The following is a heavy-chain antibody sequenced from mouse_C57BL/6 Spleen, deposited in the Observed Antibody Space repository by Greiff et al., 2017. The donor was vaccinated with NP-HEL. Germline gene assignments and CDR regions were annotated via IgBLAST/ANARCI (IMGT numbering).Heavy chain of an antibody. CDR3: ARPGWLLRRDYAMDY. CDR1: GFTFSDYG. CDR2: ISSGSSTI. Sequence: EVMLVESGGGLVKPGGSMKLSCAASGFTFSDYGMHWVRQAPEKGLEWVAYISSGSSTIYYADTVKGRFTISRDNAKNTLFLQMTSLRSEDTAMYYCARPGWLLRRDYAMDYWGQGTSVTVSS. J-gene: IGHJ4*01. V-gene: IGHV5-17*01. D-gene: IGHD2-3*01.